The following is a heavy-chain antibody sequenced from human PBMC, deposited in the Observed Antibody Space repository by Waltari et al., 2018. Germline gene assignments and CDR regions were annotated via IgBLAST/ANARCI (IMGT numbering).Heavy chain of an antibody. Sequence: QVQLVQSGAEVKKPGASVKVSCKASGYTLTIYAMHCVRQAPAQRLEWMGWINPGNGNTKYSHKFQVRVTITRDTSASTAYMELSSLRSADMAVYYCATTYYDSSRLDYWGKGTLVIVSS. J-gene: IGHJ4*02. CDR2: INPGNGNT. V-gene: IGHV1-3*01. D-gene: IGHD3-22*01. CDR3: ATTYYDSSRLDY. CDR1: GYTLTIYA.